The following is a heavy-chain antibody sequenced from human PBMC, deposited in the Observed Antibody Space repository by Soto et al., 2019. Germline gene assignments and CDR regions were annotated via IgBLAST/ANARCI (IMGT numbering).Heavy chain of an antibody. J-gene: IGHJ4*02. CDR3: AKNPGYYYDSTGYHFDY. Sequence: GGSLRLSCAASEFTFSNYAMSWVRQAPGKGLEWVSGISYGGGTTYYADSVKGRFTISRDNSKNTLYLQMNNLRAEDTAVYYCAKNPGYYYDSTGYHFDYWGQGTLVTVSS. CDR2: ISYGGGTT. V-gene: IGHV3-23*01. CDR1: EFTFSNYA. D-gene: IGHD3-22*01.